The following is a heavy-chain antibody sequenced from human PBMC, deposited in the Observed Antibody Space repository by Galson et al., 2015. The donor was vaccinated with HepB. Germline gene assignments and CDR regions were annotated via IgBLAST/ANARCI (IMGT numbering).Heavy chain of an antibody. CDR2: VNTNTGNP. Sequence: SVKVSCKASGYTFASYALNWMRQAPGQGLEWMGWVNTNTGNPSYARGFTGRFVFSLDTSVSTAYLQISSLKTEDTAVYYCARGGSSPPNYWGQGTLVTVSS. D-gene: IGHD6-13*01. V-gene: IGHV7-4-1*02. CDR1: GYTFASYA. CDR3: ARGGSSPPNY. J-gene: IGHJ4*02.